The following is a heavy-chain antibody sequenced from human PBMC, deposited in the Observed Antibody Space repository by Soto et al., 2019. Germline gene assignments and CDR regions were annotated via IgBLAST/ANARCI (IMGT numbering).Heavy chain of an antibody. Sequence: SETLSLTCAVSDGSISGFYWSWIRQPPGKGLEWIGYIYYSGSTNYNPSLKSRVTISVDTSKNQFSLKLNSVTAADTAVYYCARDRGSVAGFDYWGRGTLVTVSS. CDR2: IYYSGST. J-gene: IGHJ4*02. CDR1: DGSISGFY. D-gene: IGHD6-19*01. V-gene: IGHV4-59*01. CDR3: ARDRGSVAGFDY.